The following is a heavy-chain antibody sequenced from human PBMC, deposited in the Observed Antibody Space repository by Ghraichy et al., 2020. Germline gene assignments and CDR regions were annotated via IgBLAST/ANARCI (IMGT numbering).Heavy chain of an antibody. CDR1: GGTFSSYA. V-gene: IGHV1-69*13. D-gene: IGHD3-22*01. CDR3: ARNTRDYSDSSGYYPPYWYFDL. CDR2: IIPIFGTA. J-gene: IGHJ2*01. Sequence: SVKVSCKASGGTFSSYAISWVRQAPGQGLEWMGGIIPIFGTANYAQKFQGRVTITADESTSTAYMELSSLRSEDTAVYYCARNTRDYSDSSGYYPPYWYFDLWGRGTLVTVSS.